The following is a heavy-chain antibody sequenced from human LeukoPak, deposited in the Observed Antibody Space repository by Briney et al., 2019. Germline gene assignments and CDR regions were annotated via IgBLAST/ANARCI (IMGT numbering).Heavy chain of an antibody. V-gene: IGHV4-34*01. D-gene: IGHD2-21*02. CDR2: INHSGST. CDR1: GGSFSGYY. CDR3: ARGRHIVVVTEYYFDY. Sequence: SETLSLTCAVYGGSFSGYYWSWIRQPPGKGLEWIGEINHSGSTNYDPSLKSRVTISVDTSKNQFSLKLSSVTAADTAVYYCARGRHIVVVTEYYFDYWGQGTLVTVSS. J-gene: IGHJ4*02.